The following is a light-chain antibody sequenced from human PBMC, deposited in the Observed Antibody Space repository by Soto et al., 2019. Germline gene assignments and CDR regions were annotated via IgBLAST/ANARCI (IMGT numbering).Light chain of an antibody. J-gene: IGKJ3*01. CDR2: DAS. Sequence: DIQMTQSPSSLSASVGDIVTITCQASQDISNYLNWYQQKPGKAPKLLIYDASNLETGVPSRFSGSGSGKDFTFTISSLQPEDIATYYCQQYDNLPPLFGPGTKVDIK. CDR1: QDISNY. V-gene: IGKV1-33*01. CDR3: QQYDNLPPL.